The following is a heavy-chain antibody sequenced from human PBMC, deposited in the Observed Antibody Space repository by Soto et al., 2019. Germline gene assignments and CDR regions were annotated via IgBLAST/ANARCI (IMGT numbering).Heavy chain of an antibody. CDR3: ARVGSSWPYYYYGMDV. D-gene: IGHD6-13*01. J-gene: IGHJ6*02. Sequence: QVQLQESGPGLVKPSETLSLTCTVSGGSISSYYWSWIRQPPGKGLEWIGYIYYSGSTNYNHSLKSRVTISVDTSKNQFSLKLSSVTAADTAVYYCARVGSSWPYYYYGMDVWGQGTTVTVSS. V-gene: IGHV4-59*01. CDR2: IYYSGST. CDR1: GGSISSYY.